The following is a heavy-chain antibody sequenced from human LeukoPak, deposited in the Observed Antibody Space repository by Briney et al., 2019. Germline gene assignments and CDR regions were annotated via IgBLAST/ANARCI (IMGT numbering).Heavy chain of an antibody. CDR3: ARDGGITIFGVVPFDY. J-gene: IGHJ4*02. V-gene: IGHV1-18*01. CDR1: GYTFTSYG. D-gene: IGHD3-3*01. Sequence: GASVKVSCKASGYTFTSYGISWVRQAPGQGLEWMGWISAYNGNTNYAQKLQGRVTMTTDTSTNTAYMELRSLRSDDTAVYHCARDGGITIFGVVPFDYWGQGTLVTVSS. CDR2: ISAYNGNT.